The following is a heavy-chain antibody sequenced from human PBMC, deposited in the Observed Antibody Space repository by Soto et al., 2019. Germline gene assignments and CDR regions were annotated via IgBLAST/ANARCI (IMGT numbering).Heavy chain of an antibody. Sequence: QVQLQESGPGLVKPSETLSLTCTVSVGSISSYYWSWIRQPPGKGLEWIGYIYYSGSTNYNPSLKSRVTISVDTSKNQFSLKLSSVTAADTAVYYCARGPHRLDYWGQGTLVTVSS. V-gene: IGHV4-59*01. CDR1: VGSISSYY. J-gene: IGHJ4*02. CDR2: IYYSGST. CDR3: ARGPHRLDY.